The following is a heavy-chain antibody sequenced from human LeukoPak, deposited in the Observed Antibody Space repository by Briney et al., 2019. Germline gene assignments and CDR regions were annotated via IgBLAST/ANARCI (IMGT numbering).Heavy chain of an antibody. D-gene: IGHD6-13*01. J-gene: IGHJ5*02. V-gene: IGHV1-18*01. CDR3: ASGIAAAGFNWFDP. CDR2: ISAYNGNT. Sequence: GASVKVSCKASGYTFTSYGISWVRQAPGQGLEWMGWISAYNGNTNYAQKLQGRVTMTTDTSTSTAYMELRSLRSDDTAVYYCASGIAAAGFNWFDPWGQGTLVTVSS. CDR1: GYTFTSYG.